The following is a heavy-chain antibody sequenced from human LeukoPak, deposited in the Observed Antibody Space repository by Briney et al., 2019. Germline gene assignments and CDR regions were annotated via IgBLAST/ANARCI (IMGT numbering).Heavy chain of an antibody. Sequence: PSETLSLTCTVSSASIRSSNYYWGWIRQPPGKGLEWIGSIYYNGNTYYNPSPKSRVTISVDTSKNQFSLKLSSVTAADTAVYYCARLLSQQLPRYYYYMDVWGKGTTVTISS. J-gene: IGHJ6*03. CDR1: SASIRSSNYY. CDR2: IYYNGNT. CDR3: ARLLSQQLPRYYYYMDV. D-gene: IGHD6-13*01. V-gene: IGHV4-39*07.